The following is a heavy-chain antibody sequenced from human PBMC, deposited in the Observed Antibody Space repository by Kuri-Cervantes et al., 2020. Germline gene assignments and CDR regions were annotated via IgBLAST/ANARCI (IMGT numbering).Heavy chain of an antibody. CDR1: GFTFSSYA. Sequence: GESLKISCAASGFTFSSYAMHWVRQAPGKGLEWVAVISYDGSNKYYADSVKGRFTISRDNSKNTLYLQMSSLRAEDTAVYYCARDMTHPMATIIAYYYYGLDVWGQGTTVTVSS. D-gene: IGHD5-24*01. V-gene: IGHV3-30-3*01. CDR3: ARDMTHPMATIIAYYYYGLDV. J-gene: IGHJ6*02. CDR2: ISYDGSNK.